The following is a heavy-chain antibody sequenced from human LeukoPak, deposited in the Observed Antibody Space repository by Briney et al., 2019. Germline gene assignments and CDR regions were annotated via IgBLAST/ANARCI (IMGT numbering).Heavy chain of an antibody. Sequence: GGSLRLSCAASGFTFSDYYMSWIRQAPGKGLEWVSYISSSGSTIYYADSVKGRFTISRDNAKNSLYLQMNSLRAEDTAVYYCATNDCSSTSCQSSLNYWGQGTLVTVSS. D-gene: IGHD2-2*01. CDR1: GFTFSDYY. CDR3: ATNDCSSTSCQSSLNY. CDR2: ISSSGSTI. J-gene: IGHJ4*02. V-gene: IGHV3-11*01.